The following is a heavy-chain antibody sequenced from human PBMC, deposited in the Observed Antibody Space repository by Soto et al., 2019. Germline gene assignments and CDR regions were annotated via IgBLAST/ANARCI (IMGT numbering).Heavy chain of an antibody. CDR2: IGGSGRTT. Sequence: EVQLLESGGGLVQPGGSLSLSCAASAFTFNNYAMSWVREAPGKGLEWVSGIGGSGRTTYYADSVKGRFTISRDNSNNTLFLQMNSLRAEDTAVYYCAKSRYSDSSGDFYDYWGQGTLVTVSS. CDR3: AKSRYSDSSGDFYDY. CDR1: AFTFNNYA. J-gene: IGHJ4*02. V-gene: IGHV3-23*01. D-gene: IGHD3-22*01.